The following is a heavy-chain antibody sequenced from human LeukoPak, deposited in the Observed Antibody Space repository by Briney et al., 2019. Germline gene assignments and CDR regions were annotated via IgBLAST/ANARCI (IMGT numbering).Heavy chain of an antibody. CDR1: GFTFSSYA. D-gene: IGHD3-10*01. V-gene: IGHV3-30-3*01. CDR3: ARALYGSGSFDPFDY. CDR2: ISYDGSNK. J-gene: IGHJ4*02. Sequence: QPGGSLRLSCAASGFTFSSYAMHWVRQAPGKGLEWVAVISYDGSNKYYADSVKGRFTISRDNSKNTLYLQMNSLRAEDTAVYYCARALYGSGSFDPFDYWGQGTLVTVSS.